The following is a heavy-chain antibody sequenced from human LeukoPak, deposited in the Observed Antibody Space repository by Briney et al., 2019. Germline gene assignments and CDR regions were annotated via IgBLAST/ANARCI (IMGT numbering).Heavy chain of an antibody. V-gene: IGHV1-2*02. CDR1: GYTFTDYS. CDR3: ARDAIAAAGAGA. J-gene: IGHJ4*02. CDR2: INPNSGDT. Sequence: ASVKVSCKASGYTFTDYSMHWVRQAPGQGLEWMGWINPNSGDTDYAQKFQGRVTMTRDTSISTAYLEVSRLTSDDTAVYFCARDAIAAAGAGAWGQGTLVTISS. D-gene: IGHD6-13*01.